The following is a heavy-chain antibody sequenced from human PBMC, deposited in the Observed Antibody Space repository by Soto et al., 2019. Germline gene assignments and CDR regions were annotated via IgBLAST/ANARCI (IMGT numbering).Heavy chain of an antibody. D-gene: IGHD1-1*01. Sequence: QVQLQESGPGLVKPSQTLSLTCTVSGAYVNTGGYYWSWVRQYPGKGLGWIGYIYHSGDTYYNPSLKSRLTISVDTSKNHFSLSLSSVTVADTAVYYCARAPGNERLDYWGQGTLVIVSS. V-gene: IGHV4-31*03. J-gene: IGHJ4*02. CDR2: IYHSGDT. CDR3: ARAPGNERLDY. CDR1: GAYVNTGGYY.